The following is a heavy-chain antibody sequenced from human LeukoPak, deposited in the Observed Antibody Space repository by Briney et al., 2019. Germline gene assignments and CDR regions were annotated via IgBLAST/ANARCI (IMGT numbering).Heavy chain of an antibody. CDR3: ARVWAYDSVDY. V-gene: IGHV3-48*03. J-gene: IGHJ4*02. CDR2: ISSSGSTI. CDR1: GFTFSSYE. D-gene: IGHD3-3*01. Sequence: GGSLRLSCAASGFTFSSYEMNWVRQAPGKGLEWVSYISSSGSTIYYADSVKGRYTISRDNAKNSLYLQMNSLRAEDTAVYYCARVWAYDSVDYWGQGTLVTVSS.